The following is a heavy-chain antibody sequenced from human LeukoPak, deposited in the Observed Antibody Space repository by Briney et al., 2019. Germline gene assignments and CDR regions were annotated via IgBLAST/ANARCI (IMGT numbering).Heavy chain of an antibody. D-gene: IGHD3-22*01. J-gene: IGHJ4*02. CDR2: IYYSGST. CDR1: GGSISSSSYS. CDR3: ARHGLYYYDSSGTTY. Sequence: PSETLSLTCTVSGGSISSSSYSWGWIRQPPGKGLEWIGSIYYSGSTYYNPSLKSRVTISVDTSKNQFSLKLSSVTAADTAVYYCARHGLYYYDSSGTTYWGQGTLVTVSS. V-gene: IGHV4-39*01.